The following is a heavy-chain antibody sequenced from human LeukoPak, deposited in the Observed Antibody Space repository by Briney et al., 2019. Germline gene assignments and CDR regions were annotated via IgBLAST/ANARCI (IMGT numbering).Heavy chain of an antibody. Sequence: SVKVSCKASGGTFSSYAISWVRQAPGQGLEGMGRIIPIFGTANYAQKFQGRVTITTDESTSTAYMELSSLRSEDTAVYYCARERGYSYGYPDYWGQGTLVTVSS. V-gene: IGHV1-69*05. J-gene: IGHJ4*02. CDR3: ARERGYSYGYPDY. CDR1: GGTFSSYA. CDR2: IIPIFGTA. D-gene: IGHD5-18*01.